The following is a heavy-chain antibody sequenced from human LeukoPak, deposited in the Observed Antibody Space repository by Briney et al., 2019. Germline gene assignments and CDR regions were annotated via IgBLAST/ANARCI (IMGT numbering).Heavy chain of an antibody. J-gene: IGHJ5*02. CDR3: ARGWKGHDYGDYGAWWFDP. V-gene: IGHV1-8*01. CDR1: GYTFTSYD. D-gene: IGHD4-17*01. CDR2: MNPNSGNT. Sequence: ASVKVSCKASGYTFTSYDLNWVRQATGQGLEWMGWMNPNSGNTGYAQKFQGRVTMTRNTSISTAYMELSSLRSEDTAVYYCARGWKGHDYGDYGAWWFDPWGQGTLVTVSS.